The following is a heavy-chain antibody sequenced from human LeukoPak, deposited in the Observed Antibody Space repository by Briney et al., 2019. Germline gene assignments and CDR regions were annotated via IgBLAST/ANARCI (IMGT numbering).Heavy chain of an antibody. J-gene: IGHJ4*02. Sequence: SETLSLTCTVSGYSISSGYYWGWIRQPPGKGLEWIGSIYHSGSTYYSPSLKSRVTISVDTSKNQFSLKLSSVTAADTAVYYCASAIFGVAVLDYWGQGTLVTVSS. CDR1: GYSISSGYY. D-gene: IGHD3-3*01. CDR3: ASAIFGVAVLDY. V-gene: IGHV4-38-2*02. CDR2: IYHSGST.